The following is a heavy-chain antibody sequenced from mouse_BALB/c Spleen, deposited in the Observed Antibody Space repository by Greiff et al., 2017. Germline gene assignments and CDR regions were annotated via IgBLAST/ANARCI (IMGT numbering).Heavy chain of an antibody. CDR1: GFTFSSYG. J-gene: IGHJ4*01. CDR2: INSNGGST. D-gene: IGHD4-1*01. CDR3: ATGIWDY. Sequence: EVQLVESGGGLVQPGGSLKLSCAASGFTFSSYGMSWVRQTPDKRLELVATINSNGGSTYYPDSVKGRFTISRDNAKNTLYLQMSSLKSEDTAMYYCATGIWDYWGQGTSVTVSS. V-gene: IGHV5-6-3*01.